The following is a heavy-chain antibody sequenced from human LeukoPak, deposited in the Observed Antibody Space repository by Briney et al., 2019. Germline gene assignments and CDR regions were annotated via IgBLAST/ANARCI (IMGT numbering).Heavy chain of an antibody. V-gene: IGHV4-39*01. CDR1: GGSIRSSYYY. J-gene: IGHJ4*02. CDR2: IYDSGST. D-gene: IGHD2-8*01. CDR3: ARRAVSVDY. Sequence: SETLSLTRTVSGGSIRSSYYYWGWIRQPPGKGLEWIGSIYDSGSTYYNPSLKSRVTISVDTSKNQFSLKLSSVTAADTAVYYCARRAVSVDYWGQGTLVTVSS.